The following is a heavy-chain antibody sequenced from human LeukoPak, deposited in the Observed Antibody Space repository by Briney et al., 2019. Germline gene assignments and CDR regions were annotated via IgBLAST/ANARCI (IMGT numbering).Heavy chain of an antibody. Sequence: SETLSLTCTVSGGSISTYYWSWLRQPPGKGLEWIGYIYYSGSTNYNPSLKSRVTISVDTSENQFSLKLSSVTAADTAVYYCARGGDYYGSGSYYAFDPWGQGTLVTVSS. V-gene: IGHV4-59*01. CDR2: IYYSGST. D-gene: IGHD3-10*01. CDR1: GGSISTYY. CDR3: ARGGDYYGSGSYYAFDP. J-gene: IGHJ5*02.